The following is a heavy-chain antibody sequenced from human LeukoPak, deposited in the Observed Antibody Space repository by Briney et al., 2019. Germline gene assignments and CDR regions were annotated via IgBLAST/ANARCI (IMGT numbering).Heavy chain of an antibody. J-gene: IGHJ6*03. Sequence: ASVKVSCKASGYTFTSYGISWVRQAPGQGLEWVGWISAYNGNTNYAQKLQGRVTMTTDTSTSTAYMELRSLRSDDTALYYCARDQRYYDSSGYYPYYYYYMDVWGKGTTVTVSS. CDR3: ARDQRYYDSSGYYPYYYYYMDV. D-gene: IGHD3-22*01. CDR1: GYTFTSYG. V-gene: IGHV1-18*01. CDR2: ISAYNGNT.